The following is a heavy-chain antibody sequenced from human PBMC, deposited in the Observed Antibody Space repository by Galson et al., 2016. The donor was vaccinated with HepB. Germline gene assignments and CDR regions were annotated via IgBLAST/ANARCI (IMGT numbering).Heavy chain of an antibody. J-gene: IGHJ6*02. D-gene: IGHD1-1*01. Sequence: SLRLSCAASGFTITSYGMTWVRQAPGKGLEWVSAISGSGVSLYSAATVKGRFTISRDESKNTVYLQMNSLRDEDTAVYYCARSKLGNNFFYYDGMDVWGQGTTVTVSS. CDR2: ISGSGVSL. V-gene: IGHV3-23*01. CDR3: ARSKLGNNFFYYDGMDV. CDR1: GFTITSYG.